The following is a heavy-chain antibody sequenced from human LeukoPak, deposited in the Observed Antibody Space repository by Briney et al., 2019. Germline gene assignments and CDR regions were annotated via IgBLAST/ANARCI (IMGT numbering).Heavy chain of an antibody. Sequence: PGGSLRLSCAASGFTFSSYAMHWVRQAPGKGLEWVAVISYDGSNKYYADSVKGRFTISRDNSKNTLYLQMNSLRAEDTAVYYCARPHRNSYSSSWYLNWFDPWGQGTLVTVSS. CDR3: ARPHRNSYSSSWYLNWFDP. CDR1: GFTFSSYA. D-gene: IGHD6-13*01. J-gene: IGHJ5*02. CDR2: ISYDGSNK. V-gene: IGHV3-30-3*01.